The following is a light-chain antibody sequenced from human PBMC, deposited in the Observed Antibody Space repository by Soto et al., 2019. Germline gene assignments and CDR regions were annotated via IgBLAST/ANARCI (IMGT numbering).Light chain of an antibody. Sequence: EIILTQSPASLSVSPGERATLSCRASQSVNNNLAWYQQKRGQAPRLLIYGASPRATGIPGRFRGSGSGTEFTLTITSLQSEDFAGYFCQQYNNWPPDTFGQGTKLEIK. J-gene: IGKJ2*01. V-gene: IGKV3-15*01. CDR1: QSVNNN. CDR2: GAS. CDR3: QQYNNWPPDT.